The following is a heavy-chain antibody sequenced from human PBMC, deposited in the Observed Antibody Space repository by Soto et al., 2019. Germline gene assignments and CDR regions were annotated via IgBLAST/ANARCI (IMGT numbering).Heavy chain of an antibody. CDR3: AKDRTYYYDSSGYSDY. CDR1: GFPFSSYG. CDR2: ISYDGSNK. V-gene: IGHV3-30*18. J-gene: IGHJ4*02. D-gene: IGHD3-22*01. Sequence: PGGSLRLSCAASGFPFSSYGMHWVRQAPGKGLEWVAVISYDGSNKYYADSVKGRFTISRDNSKNTLYLQMNSLRAEDTAVYYCAKDRTYYYDSSGYSDYWGQGTLVTVSS.